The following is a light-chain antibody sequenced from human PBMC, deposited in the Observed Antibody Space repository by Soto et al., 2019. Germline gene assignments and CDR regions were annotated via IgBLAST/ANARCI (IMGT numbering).Light chain of an antibody. V-gene: IGLV2-8*01. Sequence: QSALTQPPSASGSPGQSVTISCTGTSSDVGGYNYVSWYQQHPGKAPKLMIYEVSKRPSGVPDRFSGSKSGNTASLTVSGLQAEDEADYYCSSYAGSFANPTVVFGGGTKLTVL. CDR3: SSYAGSFANPTVV. J-gene: IGLJ2*01. CDR2: EVS. CDR1: SSDVGGYNY.